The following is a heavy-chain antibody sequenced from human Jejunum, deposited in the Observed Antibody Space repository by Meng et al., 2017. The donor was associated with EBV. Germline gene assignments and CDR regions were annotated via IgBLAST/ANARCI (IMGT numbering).Heavy chain of an antibody. D-gene: IGHD1-26*01. J-gene: IGHJ4*02. CDR2: IYNSETT. Sequence: CPGLVNTSVLLSIPCRFLCGSGSRGCYYWSWIRQPQGKGLEWIGYIYNSETTNYKSSPKSRVTLSADTSKNQFSLRLSSVTAADTAVYYCARDQNGSYFAYWGQGTLVTVSS. CDR1: CGSGSRGCYY. V-gene: IGHV4-61*01. CDR3: ARDQNGSYFAY.